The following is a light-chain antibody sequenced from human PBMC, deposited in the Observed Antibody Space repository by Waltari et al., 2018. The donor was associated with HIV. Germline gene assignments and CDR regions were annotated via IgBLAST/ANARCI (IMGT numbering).Light chain of an antibody. Sequence: DIQMTQSPSSLSASVGDRVTITCRASQNITSYLNWYQQKPGKAPKLLIYATSTLKSGVPSRFSASGSGTDFTLTISSLQPEDFATYYCQQSYSTPRTFGQGTKVEIK. CDR3: QQSYSTPRT. CDR1: QNITSY. CDR2: ATS. J-gene: IGKJ1*01. V-gene: IGKV1-39*01.